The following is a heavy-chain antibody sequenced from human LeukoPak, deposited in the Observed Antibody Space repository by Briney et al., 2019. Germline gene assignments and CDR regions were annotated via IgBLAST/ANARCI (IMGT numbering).Heavy chain of an antibody. V-gene: IGHV4-34*01. CDR2: INHSGST. J-gene: IGHJ3*02. Sequence: SETLSLTCAVYGGSFSGYYWSWIRQPPGKGLEWIGEINHSGSTNYNPSLKSRVTISVDTSKNQFSLKLSSVTAADTAVYYCARGRGYGYGYGVAFDIWGQGTMVTVSS. CDR1: GGSFSGYY. D-gene: IGHD5-18*01. CDR3: ARGRGYGYGYGVAFDI.